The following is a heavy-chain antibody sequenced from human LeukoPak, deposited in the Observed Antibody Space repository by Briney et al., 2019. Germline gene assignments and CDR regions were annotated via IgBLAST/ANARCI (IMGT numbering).Heavy chain of an antibody. D-gene: IGHD3-10*01. Sequence: SETLSLTCTVSGVSISSTSYYWSWIRQPPGKGLEWIGYIYYSGSTYYSPSLKSRVTMSVDTSNNQFSLKLTSVTAADTAIYYCYGSGIWGQGTLVTVSS. J-gene: IGHJ4*02. CDR3: YGSGI. CDR1: GVSISSTSYY. CDR2: IYYSGST. V-gene: IGHV4-30-4*01.